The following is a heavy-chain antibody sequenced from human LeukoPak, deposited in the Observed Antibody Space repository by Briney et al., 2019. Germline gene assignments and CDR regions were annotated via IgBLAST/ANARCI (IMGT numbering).Heavy chain of an antibody. V-gene: IGHV1-69*05. CDR2: IIPIFGTA. Sequence: ASVKVSCKVSGGTLSSYAISWVRPAPGQGLEWMGGIIPIFGTANYAQKFQGRVTITTDESTSTAYMELSSLRSEDTAVYYCARTSSHAFDVWGQGTMVTVSS. J-gene: IGHJ3*01. CDR3: ARTSSHAFDV. D-gene: IGHD6-6*01. CDR1: GGTLSSYA.